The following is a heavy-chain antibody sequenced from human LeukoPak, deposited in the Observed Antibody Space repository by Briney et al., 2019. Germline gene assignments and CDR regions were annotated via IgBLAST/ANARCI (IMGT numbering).Heavy chain of an antibody. CDR1: GFTFSTYW. V-gene: IGHV4-59*08. Sequence: GSLRLSCAASGFTFSTYWMSWVRQAPGKGLEWVGYIFSSGSTNYNPSLKSRVTISLDTSKSQFSLKLISVTASDTAVYYCARLTKFLTTYYPTPWGQGTLVTVSS. CDR2: IFSSGST. CDR3: ARLTKFLTTYYPTP. D-gene: IGHD2/OR15-2a*01. J-gene: IGHJ5*02.